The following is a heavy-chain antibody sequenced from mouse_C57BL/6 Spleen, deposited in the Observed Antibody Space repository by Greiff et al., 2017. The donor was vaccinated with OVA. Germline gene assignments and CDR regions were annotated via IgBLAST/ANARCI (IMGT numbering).Heavy chain of an antibody. V-gene: IGHV1-54*01. D-gene: IGHD1-1*01. CDR2: INPGSGGT. CDR3: ARRANGSKRNAMDY. CDR1: GYAFTNYL. Sequence: QVQLQQSGAELVRPGTSVKVSCKASGYAFTNYLIEWVKQRPGQGLEWIGVINPGSGGTNYNEKFKGKATLTADKSSSTAYMQLSSLTSEDSAVYVCARRANGSKRNAMDYWGQGTSVTVSS. J-gene: IGHJ4*01.